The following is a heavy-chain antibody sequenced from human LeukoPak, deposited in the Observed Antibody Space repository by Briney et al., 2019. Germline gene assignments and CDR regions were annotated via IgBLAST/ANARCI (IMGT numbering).Heavy chain of an antibody. J-gene: IGHJ4*02. Sequence: GGSLRLSCAASGFIFSNYATTWVRQAPGKGLEWVSTISGNGAGTYFADSVKGRFTISRDNSNNTLYLQMDSLRAEDTAVYFCARYGVLMNRKFYFDSWGQGTLVTVSS. CDR1: GFIFSNYA. D-gene: IGHD3-10*01. V-gene: IGHV3-23*01. CDR2: ISGNGAGT. CDR3: ARYGVLMNRKFYFDS.